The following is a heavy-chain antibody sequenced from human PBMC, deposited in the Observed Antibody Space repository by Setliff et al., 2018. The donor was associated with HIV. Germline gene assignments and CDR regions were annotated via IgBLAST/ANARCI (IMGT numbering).Heavy chain of an antibody. Sequence: GGSLRLSCAASGFTFSSYSMNWVRQAPGKGLEWVSYISSSSNTIYYADSVKGRFTISRDNAKNSLYLQMNSLRAEDTAVYYCAGGTFHGFDYWGQGTLVTVSS. CDR2: ISSSSNTI. J-gene: IGHJ4*02. CDR3: AGGTFHGFDY. V-gene: IGHV3-48*01. D-gene: IGHD3-16*01. CDR1: GFTFSSYS.